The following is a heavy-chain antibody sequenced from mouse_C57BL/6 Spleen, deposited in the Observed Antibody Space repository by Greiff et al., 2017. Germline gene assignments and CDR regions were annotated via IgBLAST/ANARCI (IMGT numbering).Heavy chain of an antibody. CDR2: IHPNSGST. CDR1: GYTFTSYW. J-gene: IGHJ4*01. Sequence: QVQLQQPGAELVKPGASVKLSCKASGYTFTSYWMHWVKQRPGQGLEWIGMIHPNSGSTNYNEKFKSKATLTVDKSSSTAYMQLSRLTSEDSAVYYCARDENYSSPMDYWGQGTSVTVSS. CDR3: ARDENYSSPMDY. D-gene: IGHD1-1*01. V-gene: IGHV1-64*01.